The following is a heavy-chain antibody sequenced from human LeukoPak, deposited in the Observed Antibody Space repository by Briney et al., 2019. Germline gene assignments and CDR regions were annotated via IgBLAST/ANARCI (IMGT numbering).Heavy chain of an antibody. Sequence: SETLSLTCTVSGGSISSSSYYWGWIRQPPGKGLEWIGSIYYSGSTYYNPSLKSRVTISVDTSKNQFSLKLSSVTAADTAVYYCAASKYYDFRSGPNWFDPWGQGTLVTVSS. CDR3: AASKYYDFRSGPNWFDP. V-gene: IGHV4-39*01. J-gene: IGHJ5*02. D-gene: IGHD3-3*01. CDR1: GGSISSSSYY. CDR2: IYYSGST.